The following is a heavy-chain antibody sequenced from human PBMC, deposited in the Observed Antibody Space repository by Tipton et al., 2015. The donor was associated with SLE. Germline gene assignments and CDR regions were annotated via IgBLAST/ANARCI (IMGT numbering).Heavy chain of an antibody. CDR2: IYYSGST. D-gene: IGHD3-3*01. CDR3: ARQTLYYDFWSGPSSFDY. V-gene: IGHV4-59*08. J-gene: IGHJ4*02. CDR1: DGSISSYY. Sequence: TLSLTCTVSDGSISSYYWSWIRQPPGKGLEWIGYIYYSGSTNYNPSLKSRVTISVDTSKNQFSLKLSSVTAADTAVYYCARQTLYYDFWSGPSSFDYWGQGTLVTVSS.